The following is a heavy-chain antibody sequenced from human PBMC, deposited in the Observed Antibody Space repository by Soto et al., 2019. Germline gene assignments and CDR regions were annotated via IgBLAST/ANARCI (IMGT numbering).Heavy chain of an antibody. CDR1: GGSISSSIYY. Sequence: SETLSLTCTFSGGSISSSIYYLGWIRQPPGKGLEWIGSIYYSGSTYYNPSLKSRVTISVDTSKNQFSLKLSSVTAADTAVYYCARLTGNFWSGYPNYYYYGMDVWGQGTTVTVSS. CDR3: ARLTGNFWSGYPNYYYYGMDV. V-gene: IGHV4-39*01. D-gene: IGHD3-3*01. J-gene: IGHJ6*02. CDR2: IYYSGST.